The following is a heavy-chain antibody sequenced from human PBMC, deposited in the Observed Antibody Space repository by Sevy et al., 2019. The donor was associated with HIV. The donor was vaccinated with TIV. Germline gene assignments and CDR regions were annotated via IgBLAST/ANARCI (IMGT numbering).Heavy chain of an antibody. J-gene: IGHJ3*02. CDR1: GYTFTSYD. CDR2: MNPNSGNT. D-gene: IGHD1-26*01. V-gene: IGHV1-8*01. Sequence: ASVKVSCKASGYTFTSYDINWVRQATGQGLEWMGWMNPNSGNTGYAQKFQGRVTMTRNTSISTAYMELSSLRSEDTAVYYCARGPVGARNDAFDIWGQGTMVTVSS. CDR3: ARGPVGARNDAFDI.